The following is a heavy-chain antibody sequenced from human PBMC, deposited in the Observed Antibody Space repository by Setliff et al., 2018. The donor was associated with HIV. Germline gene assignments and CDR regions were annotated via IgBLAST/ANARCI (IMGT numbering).Heavy chain of an antibody. D-gene: IGHD3-10*01. Sequence: ASVKVSCKASGYTFTKYAMNWVRQAPGRGLEWMGWINTNTGNPTYAQGFTGRFVFSLDTSVSTAYLQISSLKAEDTAVYYCARDESDSLYYKDYYYMDVWGKGTTVTVSS. CDR3: ARDESDSLYYKDYYYMDV. J-gene: IGHJ6*03. V-gene: IGHV7-4-1*02. CDR2: INTNTGNP. CDR1: GYTFTKYA.